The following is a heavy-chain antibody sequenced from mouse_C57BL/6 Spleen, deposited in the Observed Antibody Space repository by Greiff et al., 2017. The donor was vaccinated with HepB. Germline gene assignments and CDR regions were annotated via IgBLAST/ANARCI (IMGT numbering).Heavy chain of an antibody. CDR1: GFTFSDYG. J-gene: IGHJ4*01. D-gene: IGHD2-2*01. Sequence: EVQGVESGGGLVKPGGSLKLSCAASGFTFSDYGMHWVRQAPEKGLEWVAYISSGSSTIYYADTVKGRFPISRDHAKNTLFLQMTSLRSEDMAMYYCARRGYDVEDYAMDYWGQGTSVTVSS. CDR3: ARRGYDVEDYAMDY. CDR2: ISSGSSTI. V-gene: IGHV5-17*01.